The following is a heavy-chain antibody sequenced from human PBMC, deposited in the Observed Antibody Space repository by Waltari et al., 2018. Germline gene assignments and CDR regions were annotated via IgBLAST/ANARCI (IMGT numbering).Heavy chain of an antibody. CDR2: IDYSGST. CDR1: GDSISGYY. V-gene: IGHV4-59*01. D-gene: IGHD6-13*01. Sequence: QVQLHESGPGLVKPSETLSLTCTVSGDSISGYYWSWIRRPPGKGLEWIGYIDYSGSTKYNPSLQSRVSVSVDTSKNQFSLRVSSVTAADTAVYYCARVGAAALGYYYGMDVWGQGTTVTVSS. CDR3: ARVGAAALGYYYGMDV. J-gene: IGHJ6*02.